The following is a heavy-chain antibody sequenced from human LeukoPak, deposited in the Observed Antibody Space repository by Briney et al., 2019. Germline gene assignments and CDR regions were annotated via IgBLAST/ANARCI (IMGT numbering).Heavy chain of an antibody. CDR1: GGSISSGDYY. CDR2: IYYSGST. Sequence: SETLSLTCTVSGGSISSGDYYWSWIRQPPGKGLEWIGYIYYSGSTYYNPSLKSRVTISVDTSKNQFSLKLSSVTAADTAVYLCASHSGGSLNGYWGQGTLVTVSS. D-gene: IGHD3-16*01. CDR3: ASHSGGSLNGY. V-gene: IGHV4-30-4*08. J-gene: IGHJ4*02.